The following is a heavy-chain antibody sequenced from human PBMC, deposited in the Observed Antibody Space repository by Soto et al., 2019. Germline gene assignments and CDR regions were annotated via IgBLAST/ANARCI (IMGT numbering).Heavy chain of an antibody. CDR1: GFTVSSNY. Sequence: EVQLVESGGGLVQPGGSLRLSCAATGFTVSSNYMSWVRQAPGKGLEWVSVIYSGGSTSYADSVRGRFTISRDNSKNTLDLQMNSLRAEDTAVYYCGSNVPLEYWGQGTLVTVSS. D-gene: IGHD2-8*01. CDR3: GSNVPLEY. CDR2: IYSGGST. V-gene: IGHV3-66*01. J-gene: IGHJ4*02.